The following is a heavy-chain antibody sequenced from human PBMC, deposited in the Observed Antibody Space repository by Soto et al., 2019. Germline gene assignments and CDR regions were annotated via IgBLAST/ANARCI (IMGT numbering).Heavy chain of an antibody. CDR1: GFTFDSYA. Sequence: PVAFLRLSYVASGFTFDSYAMNWIRQAPGKGLEWVSVISGGGTSTYYADSVKGRFTVSRDNSKNTMYLQMNSLSAEDTGVYYCAKERLDYHFGIVTAATLIGQVDWGQGTTVTDSS. D-gene: IGHD3-3*02. CDR3: AKERLDYHFGIVTAATLIGQVD. V-gene: IGHV3-23*01. CDR2: ISGGGTST. J-gene: IGHJ6*02.